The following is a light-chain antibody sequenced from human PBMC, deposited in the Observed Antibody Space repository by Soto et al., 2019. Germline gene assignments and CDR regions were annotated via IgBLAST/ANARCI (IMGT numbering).Light chain of an antibody. V-gene: IGKV3-20*01. J-gene: IGKJ2*01. Sequence: EIVLTQSPGTLSLSPGERATLSCRASQSVSSSYLAWYQPKPGQAPRLLIYGASSRATGIPDRFSGSGSGTDFTLTISRLEPEDFAVYYCHQYGSLYTFGQGTKLEIK. CDR1: QSVSSSY. CDR2: GAS. CDR3: HQYGSLYT.